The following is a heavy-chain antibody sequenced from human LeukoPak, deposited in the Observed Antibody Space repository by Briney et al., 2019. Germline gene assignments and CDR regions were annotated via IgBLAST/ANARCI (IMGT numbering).Heavy chain of an antibody. J-gene: IGHJ4*02. CDR3: AKAGPILRFLEWLLDY. Sequence: SGGSLRLSCAASGVTFSSYAMNWVRQAPGKGLEWVSSISGSGGSTYYADSVKGRFIISRDNSKNTLYLQMNSLRAEDTAVYYCAKAGPILRFLEWLLDYWGQGTLVTVSS. D-gene: IGHD3-3*01. CDR2: ISGSGGST. CDR1: GVTFSSYA. V-gene: IGHV3-23*01.